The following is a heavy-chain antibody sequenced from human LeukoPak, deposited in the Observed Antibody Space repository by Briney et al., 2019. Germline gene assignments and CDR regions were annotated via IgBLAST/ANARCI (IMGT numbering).Heavy chain of an antibody. J-gene: IGHJ3*02. CDR1: GYTFISYY. Sequence: GASVKVSCKASGYTFISYYMHWVRQAPGQGLEWMGIINPSGGSTSYAQKFQGRVTMTRDTSTSTVYMELSSLRSEDTAVYYCARDEAAWAFDIWGQGTMVTVSS. CDR2: INPSGGST. CDR3: ARDEAAWAFDI. V-gene: IGHV1-46*01.